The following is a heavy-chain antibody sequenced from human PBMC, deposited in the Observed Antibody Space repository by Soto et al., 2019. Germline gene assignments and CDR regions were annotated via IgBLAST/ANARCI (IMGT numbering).Heavy chain of an antibody. D-gene: IGHD3-22*01. CDR2: IIPRLGST. CDR1: GGTFSNYG. J-gene: IGHJ4*02. CDR3: ARDRYYDSSGYYYESAY. V-gene: IGHV1-69*01. Sequence: QVQLVQSGAEVKMPGSSVKVSCKASGGTFSNYGISWVRQAPGQGLEWMGGIIPRLGSTKPAQSFQGRVTFTADESTSTAYMELSSLRSEDTAVYYCARDRYYDSSGYYYESAYWGQGTLVTVSS.